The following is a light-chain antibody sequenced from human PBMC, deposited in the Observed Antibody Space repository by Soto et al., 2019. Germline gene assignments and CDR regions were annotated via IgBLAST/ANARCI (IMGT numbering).Light chain of an antibody. CDR2: EAT. CDR3: CSYAGTTTLL. V-gene: IGLV2-23*01. Sequence: QSALTQPASVSGSPGQSITISCAGTNSDVADYKYVSWYQHRPGKAPKLMIYEATKRPSGVSDRFSGSKSGNTASLTISGLQAADEADYFCCSYAGTTTLLFGGGTKVTVL. CDR1: NSDVADYKY. J-gene: IGLJ2*01.